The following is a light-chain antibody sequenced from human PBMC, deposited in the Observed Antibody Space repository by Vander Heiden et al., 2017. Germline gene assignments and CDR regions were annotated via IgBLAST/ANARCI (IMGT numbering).Light chain of an antibody. Sequence: DTQMTQSPFPLSASLEDTVTISFAAPQSICSYLNWYQQKPGQAPKYLLYAAASLQSGVPVRFSGSGAGTDVTLTISSLQPEDFATYYCQQSDSIPLTFGGGTKVEIK. J-gene: IGKJ4*01. V-gene: IGKV1-39*01. CDR3: QQSDSIPLT. CDR2: AAA. CDR1: QSICSY.